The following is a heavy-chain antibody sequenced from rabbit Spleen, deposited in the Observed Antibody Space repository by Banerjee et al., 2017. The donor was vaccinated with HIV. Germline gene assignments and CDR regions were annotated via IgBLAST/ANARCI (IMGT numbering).Heavy chain of an antibody. Sequence: QSLEESGGGLGKPGGTLTLSCKASGFDFSNYGMSWVRQAPGKGLEWIGYIDPLFGNTYYANWVNGRFSISRENTQNTLYLQLSSLTAADTATYFCVREAGYAGYGDGNLWGQGTLVTVS. D-gene: IGHD7-1*01. CDR3: VREAGYAGYGDGNL. CDR1: GFDFSNYG. J-gene: IGHJ4*01. V-gene: IGHV1S43*01. CDR2: IDPLFGNT.